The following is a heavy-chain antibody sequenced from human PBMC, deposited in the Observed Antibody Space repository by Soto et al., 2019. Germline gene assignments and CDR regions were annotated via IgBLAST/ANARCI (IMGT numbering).Heavy chain of an antibody. V-gene: IGHV4-39*01. J-gene: IGHJ5*02. CDR3: ARTPLYYDILTGYFWFDP. CDR2: IYYSGST. D-gene: IGHD3-9*01. Sequence: SETLSLTCTVSGGSISSSSYSWGWISQPPGKGLEWIGSIYYSGSTYYNPSLKSRVTISVDTSKNQFSLKLSSVTAADTAVYYCARTPLYYDILTGYFWFDPWGQGTLVTVSS. CDR1: GGSISSSSYS.